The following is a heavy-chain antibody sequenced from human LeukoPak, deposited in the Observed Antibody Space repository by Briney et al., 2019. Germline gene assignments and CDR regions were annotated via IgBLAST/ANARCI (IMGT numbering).Heavy chain of an antibody. J-gene: IGHJ5*02. Sequence: PGGSLRLSCAASGFIFSTYEMNWVRQAPGKGLEWVSYINTGGFTIYYADSVKGRFTISRDNAKNSLYLQMNSLRAEDTAVYYCARGASGIGGIRFDPWGQGTLVTVSS. CDR1: GFIFSTYE. D-gene: IGHD3-10*01. CDR3: ARGASGIGGIRFDP. CDR2: INTGGFTI. V-gene: IGHV3-48*03.